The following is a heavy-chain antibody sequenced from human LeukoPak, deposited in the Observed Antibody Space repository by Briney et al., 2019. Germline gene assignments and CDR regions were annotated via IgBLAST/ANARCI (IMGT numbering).Heavy chain of an antibody. J-gene: IGHJ4*02. CDR3: ARLDYGGGN. CDR2: IYYSGST. V-gene: IGHV4-39*01. D-gene: IGHD4-23*01. Sequence: WIRQPPGKGLEWIGSIYYSGSTYYNPSLKSRVTISVDTSKNQFSLKLSSVTAADTAVYYCARLDYGGGNWGQGTLVTVSS.